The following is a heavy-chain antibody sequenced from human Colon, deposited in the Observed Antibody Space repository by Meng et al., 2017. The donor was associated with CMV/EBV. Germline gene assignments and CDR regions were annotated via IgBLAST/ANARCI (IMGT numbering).Heavy chain of an antibody. CDR1: GFTFSDHF. J-gene: IGHJ6*02. CDR2: SRNRANSYIT. Sequence: GGSLRLSCAASGFTFSDHFIDWVRQAPGKGLEWVGRSRNRANSYITEYAASVKGRFTISRDDSKNLLYLQMNRLETEDTAVYYCVKLSVTYYDILSGLDAWGQGTTVTVSS. V-gene: IGHV3-72*01. D-gene: IGHD3-9*01. CDR3: VKLSVTYYDILSGLDA.